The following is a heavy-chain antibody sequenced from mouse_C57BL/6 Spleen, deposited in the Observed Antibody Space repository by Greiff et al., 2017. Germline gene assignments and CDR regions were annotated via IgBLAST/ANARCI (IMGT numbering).Heavy chain of an antibody. V-gene: IGHV1-82*01. CDR1: GYAFSSSW. CDR2: IYPGDGDT. CDR3: ADGSSPYY. J-gene: IGHJ2*01. Sequence: QVQLQQSGPELVKPGASVKISCKASGYAFSSSWMNWVKQKPGKGLEWIGRIYPGDGDTNYNGKFKGKATLTADKSSSTAYMQLSSLTSEDSAVYFCADGSSPYYWGQGTTLTVSS. D-gene: IGHD1-1*01.